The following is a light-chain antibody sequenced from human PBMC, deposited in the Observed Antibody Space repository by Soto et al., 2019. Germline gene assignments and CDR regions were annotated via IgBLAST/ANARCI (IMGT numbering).Light chain of an antibody. J-gene: IGLJ1*01. V-gene: IGLV1-40*01. CDR1: SSNIGAGYD. CDR3: QSYDSSLNGRV. CDR2: GNN. Sequence: QSVLTQPPSVSGAPGQRVTISCTGSSSNIGAGYDVHWYQQLPGTAPKLLIYGNNNRPSGVPDRFSGSKSVTSASLAITGLQAEYEADYYCQSYDSSLNGRVFGTGTKLTVL.